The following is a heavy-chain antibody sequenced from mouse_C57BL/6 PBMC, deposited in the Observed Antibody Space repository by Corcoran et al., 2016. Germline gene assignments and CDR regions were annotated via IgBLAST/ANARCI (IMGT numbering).Heavy chain of an antibody. CDR1: GYAFSNYW. J-gene: IGHJ1*03. D-gene: IGHD1-1*01. Sequence: QVQLQQSGAELVKPGASVKISCKASGYAFSNYWMNWVKQRPGKGLEWIGQIYPGDGDTNYNGKFKGKATLTAAKSSSTAYMQLSSLTSEDSAVYFCARKGVVATSYWYFDVWGTGTTVTVSS. CDR2: IYPGDGDT. CDR3: ARKGVVATSYWYFDV. V-gene: IGHV1-80*01.